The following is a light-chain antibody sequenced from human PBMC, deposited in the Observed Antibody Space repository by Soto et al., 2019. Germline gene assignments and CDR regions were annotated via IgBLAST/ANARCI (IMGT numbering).Light chain of an antibody. CDR3: QQYNNCPQT. CDR2: GAS. Sequence: EVVMTQSPATLSVSLGERATLSCRASQTIRSSLAWYQQKPGQAPRLLIYGASTRATDIPARFGGSGSGTEFTLTISSLQSEDSAIYYCQQYNNCPQTFGQGTKVEIK. CDR1: QTIRSS. J-gene: IGKJ1*01. V-gene: IGKV3-15*01.